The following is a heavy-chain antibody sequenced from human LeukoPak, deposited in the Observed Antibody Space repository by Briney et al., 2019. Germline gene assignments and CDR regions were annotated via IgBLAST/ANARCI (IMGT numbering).Heavy chain of an antibody. Sequence: SETLSLTCTVSGGSISSSSYYWGWIRQPPGNGLEWIGSIYYSGSTYYNPSLKSRVTISVDTSKNQSSLKLSSVTAADTAVYYCARRVELRSSFDYWGQGTLVTVSS. CDR1: GGSISSSSYY. V-gene: IGHV4-39*01. CDR3: ARRVELRSSFDY. CDR2: IYYSGST. D-gene: IGHD1-7*01. J-gene: IGHJ4*02.